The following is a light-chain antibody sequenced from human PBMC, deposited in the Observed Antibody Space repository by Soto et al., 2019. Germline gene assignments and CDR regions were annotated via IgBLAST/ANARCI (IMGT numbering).Light chain of an antibody. CDR2: TAS. V-gene: IGKV1-39*01. CDR1: QSISTY. Sequence: DIPMTQSPSSLSASVGDRVTITCRASQSISTYLHWYQEKPGRPPKLLIYTASSLQSGVPSRFTGSGSGTDFTLTVSSLQPEDFATYYCQQSYSPLRTVGPGTKVEI. J-gene: IGKJ3*01. CDR3: QQSYSPLRT.